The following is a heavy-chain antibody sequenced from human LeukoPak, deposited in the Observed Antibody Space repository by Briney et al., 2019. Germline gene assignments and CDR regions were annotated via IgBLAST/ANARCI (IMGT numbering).Heavy chain of an antibody. CDR2: IKSKTDGGTT. CDR3: ARGGYYGDFDY. Sequence: GGSLRLSCAASGFRFNNAWMNWVRQAPGKGLEWVGRIKSKTDGGTTDYAAPVKGRFTISRDDSKKTLYMQMNSLKTEDTAVYYCARGGYYGDFDYWGQGTLVTVSS. CDR1: GFRFNNAW. V-gene: IGHV3-15*01. D-gene: IGHD3-3*01. J-gene: IGHJ4*02.